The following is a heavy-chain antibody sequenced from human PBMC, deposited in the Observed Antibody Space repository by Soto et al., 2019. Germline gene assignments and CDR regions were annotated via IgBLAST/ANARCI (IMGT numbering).Heavy chain of an antibody. CDR3: ARGEGSYYDSSGYYSN. CDR1: GGSVSSDSYY. Sequence: QVQLQESGPGLVKPSETLSLTCTVSGGSVSSDSYYWSWIRQPPGKGLEWIGYIYYSGSANYNPSLQSRVTISVDTSKNQFSLKLSSVTAADTAVYYCARGEGSYYDSSGYYSNWGQGTLVTVSS. V-gene: IGHV4-61*01. D-gene: IGHD3-22*01. CDR2: IYYSGSA. J-gene: IGHJ4*02.